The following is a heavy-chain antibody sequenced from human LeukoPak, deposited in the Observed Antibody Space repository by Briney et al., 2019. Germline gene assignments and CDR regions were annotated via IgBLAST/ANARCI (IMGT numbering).Heavy chain of an antibody. CDR2: IYPSGNT. CDR1: GGSISSYY. CDR3: ARGGYYGSGNDFRFDP. J-gene: IGHJ5*02. D-gene: IGHD3-10*01. Sequence: SETLSLTCTVSGGSISSYYWTWLRQPAGKGLEWIGRIYPSGNTMYNPSLTSRVTISVDTSKNQFSLKLSSVTAADTAVYYCARGGYYGSGNDFRFDPWGQGTLVTVSS. V-gene: IGHV4-4*07.